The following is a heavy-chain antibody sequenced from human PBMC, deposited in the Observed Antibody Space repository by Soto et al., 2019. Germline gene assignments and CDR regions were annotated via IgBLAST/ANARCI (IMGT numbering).Heavy chain of an antibody. CDR3: ARALIDWGSRIKAFDI. Sequence: GGSLRLSCAASGFTFSDHYMDWVRQAPGKGLEWVGRTRNKANSYTTEYAASVKGRFTISRDDSKNSLYLQMNSLKTEDTVVYYCARALIDWGSRIKAFDIWGQGTMVTVSS. CDR2: TRNKANSYTT. CDR1: GFTFSDHY. J-gene: IGHJ3*02. D-gene: IGHD7-27*01. V-gene: IGHV3-72*01.